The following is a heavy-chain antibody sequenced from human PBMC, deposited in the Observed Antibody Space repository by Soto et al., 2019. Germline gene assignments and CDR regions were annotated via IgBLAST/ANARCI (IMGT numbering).Heavy chain of an antibody. CDR3: ARAGSVSYRDYYYYGIDV. J-gene: IGHJ6*02. D-gene: IGHD3-10*01. V-gene: IGHV2-5*02. CDR1: GFSLSTSGVG. CDR2: IYWDDDK. Sequence: SGPTLVNPTQTLTLTCTFSGFSLSTSGVGVGWIRQPPGKALEWLALIYWDDDKRYSPSLKSRLTIIKDTSKNQVVLTMTNMDPVDTATYYCARAGSVSYRDYYYYGIDVWGQGTTVTVSS.